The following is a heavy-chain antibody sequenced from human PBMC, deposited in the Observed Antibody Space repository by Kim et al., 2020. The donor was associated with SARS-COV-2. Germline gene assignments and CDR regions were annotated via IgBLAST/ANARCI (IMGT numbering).Heavy chain of an antibody. Sequence: GGSLRLSCAASGFTFSSYSMNWVRQAPGKGLEWVSSISSSSSYIYYADSVKGRFTISRDNAKNSLYLQMNSLRAEDTAVYYCARDPPYYYDSRGYRDYWGQGTLVTVSS. CDR3: ARDPPYYYDSRGYRDY. V-gene: IGHV3-21*01. J-gene: IGHJ4*02. CDR2: ISSSSSYI. CDR1: GFTFSSYS. D-gene: IGHD3-22*01.